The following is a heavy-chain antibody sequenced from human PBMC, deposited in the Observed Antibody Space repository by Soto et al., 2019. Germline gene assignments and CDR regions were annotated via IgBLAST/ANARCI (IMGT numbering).Heavy chain of an antibody. J-gene: IGHJ5*02. CDR1: GGSISSGGYY. V-gene: IGHV4-31*03. CDR3: ARFQAHIAADTNWFDP. D-gene: IGHD6-13*01. Sequence: PSETLSLTCTVSGGSISSGGYYWSWIRQHPGKGLEWIGYIYYSGSTYYNPSLKSRVTISVDTSKNQFSLKLSSVTAADTAVYYCARFQAHIAADTNWFDPWGQGTLVTVSS. CDR2: IYYSGST.